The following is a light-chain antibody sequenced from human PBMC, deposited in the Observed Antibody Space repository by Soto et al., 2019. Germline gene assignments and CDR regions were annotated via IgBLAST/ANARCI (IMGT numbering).Light chain of an antibody. CDR3: MQALQTPT. V-gene: IGKV2-28*01. CDR1: QSLLHSNGYNY. Sequence: DIVMTQSPLSLPVTPGEPASISCRSSQSLLHSNGYNYLDRYLQKPGQSPQLLIYLGSNRASGGPDRVSGSGSGTDFTLKISRVEAEDVGVYYCMQALQTPTFGQGTKVEIK. CDR2: LGS. J-gene: IGKJ1*01.